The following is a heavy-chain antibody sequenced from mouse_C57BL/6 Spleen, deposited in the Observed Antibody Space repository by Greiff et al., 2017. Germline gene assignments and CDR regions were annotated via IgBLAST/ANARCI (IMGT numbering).Heavy chain of an antibody. J-gene: IGHJ2*01. D-gene: IGHD2-2*01. Sequence: EVQLQQSGAELVRPGASVKLSCTASGFNIKDYYMHWVKQRPEQGLEWIGRIDPEDGDTAYAPKFQGKATMTADTYSNTAYLQLSSLTSEDTAVYYCTTNGDDRGPIDYWGQGTTLTVSS. CDR1: GFNIKDYY. V-gene: IGHV14-1*01. CDR3: TTNGDDRGPIDY. CDR2: IDPEDGDT.